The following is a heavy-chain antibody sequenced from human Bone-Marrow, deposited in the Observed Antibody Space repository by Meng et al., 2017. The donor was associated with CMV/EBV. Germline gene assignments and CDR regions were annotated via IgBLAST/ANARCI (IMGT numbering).Heavy chain of an antibody. CDR2: ISSSGSTI. J-gene: IGHJ4*02. Sequence: GESLKISCAASGFTFSSYEMNWVRQAPGKGLEWVSYISSSGSTIYYADSVKGRFTISRGNAKNSLYLQMNSLRAEDTAVYYCALIAYYDFWSGYDFDYWGQGTLVTVSS. CDR1: GFTFSSYE. V-gene: IGHV3-48*03. D-gene: IGHD3-3*01. CDR3: ALIAYYDFWSGYDFDY.